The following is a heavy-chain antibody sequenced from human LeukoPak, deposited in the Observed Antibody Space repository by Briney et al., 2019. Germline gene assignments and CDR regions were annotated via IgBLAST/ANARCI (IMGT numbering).Heavy chain of an antibody. Sequence: GGSLRLSCAASGFTFSSYAMSWVRQAPGKGLEWVSAISGSGGSTYYGDSVKGRFTISRDNSKNTLYLQMNSLRAEDTAVYYCAKLEWLRFAPFDYWGQGTLVTVSS. V-gene: IGHV3-23*01. J-gene: IGHJ4*02. CDR1: GFTFSSYA. D-gene: IGHD5-12*01. CDR2: ISGSGGST. CDR3: AKLEWLRFAPFDY.